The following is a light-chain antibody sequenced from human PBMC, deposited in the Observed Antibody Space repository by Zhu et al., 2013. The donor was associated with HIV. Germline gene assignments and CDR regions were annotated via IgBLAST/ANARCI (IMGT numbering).Light chain of an antibody. Sequence: EIVLTQSPGTLSLSPGERATLSCWASQNVRSNLAWYQQKPGQAPRLLFYGASSRATGIPARFSGSGSGTEFTLTISSLEPEDFTVYYCQQRSKWPPFTFGQGTKLEIK. CDR2: GAS. V-gene: IGKV3-11*01. CDR3: QQRSKWPPFT. CDR1: QNVRSN. J-gene: IGKJ2*01.